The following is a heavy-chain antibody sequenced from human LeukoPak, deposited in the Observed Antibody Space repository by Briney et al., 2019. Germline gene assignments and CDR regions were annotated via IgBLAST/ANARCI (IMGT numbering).Heavy chain of an antibody. D-gene: IGHD3-16*02. Sequence: ASVKVSCKASGYTFTGHYMHWVRQAPGQGLEWMGWINPNSGGTNYAQKLQGRVTMTTDTSTSTAYMELRSLRSDDTAVYYCASGFGGVIPREDYWGQGTLVTVSS. V-gene: IGHV1-2*02. CDR3: ASGFGGVIPREDY. CDR2: INPNSGGT. J-gene: IGHJ4*02. CDR1: GYTFTGHY.